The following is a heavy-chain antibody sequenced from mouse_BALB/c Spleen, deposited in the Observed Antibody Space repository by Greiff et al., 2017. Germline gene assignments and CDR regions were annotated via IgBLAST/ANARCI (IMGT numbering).Heavy chain of an antibody. CDR2: ISDGGSYT. D-gene: IGHD2-14*01. J-gene: IGHJ3*01. CDR3: ARTGYRYDGAWFAY. CDR1: GFTFSDYY. V-gene: IGHV5-4*02. Sequence: EVKLMESGGGLVKPGGSLKLSCAASGFTFSDYYMYWVRQTPEKRLEWVATISDGGSYTYYPDSVKGRFTISRDNAKNNLYLQMSSLKSEDTAMYYCARTGYRYDGAWFAYWGQGTLVTVSA.